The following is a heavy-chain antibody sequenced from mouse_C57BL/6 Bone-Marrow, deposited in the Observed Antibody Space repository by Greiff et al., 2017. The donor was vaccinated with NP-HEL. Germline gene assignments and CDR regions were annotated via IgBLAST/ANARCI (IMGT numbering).Heavy chain of an antibody. Sequence: EVQLQQSGTVLARPGASVKMSCKTSGYTFTSYWMHWVKQRPGQGLEWIGAIYPGNSDTSYNQKFKGKAKLTAVTSASTAYMELSSLTNEDSAVYYCTRPSMVAYAMDYWGQGTSVTVSS. CDR3: TRPSMVAYAMDY. V-gene: IGHV1-5*01. CDR1: GYTFTSYW. D-gene: IGHD2-2*01. J-gene: IGHJ4*01. CDR2: IYPGNSDT.